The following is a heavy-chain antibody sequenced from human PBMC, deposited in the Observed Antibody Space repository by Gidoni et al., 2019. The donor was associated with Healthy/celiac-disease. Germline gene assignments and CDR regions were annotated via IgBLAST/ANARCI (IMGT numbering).Heavy chain of an antibody. CDR2: IYYSGST. CDR1: GGSIRSGGYY. J-gene: IGHJ5*02. D-gene: IGHD2-2*01. V-gene: IGHV4-31*03. Sequence: QVPLQESGPGLVKPSQTLSLTCPVSGGSIRSGGYYWSWIRQHPGKGLEWIGYIYYSGSTYYNPSLKSRVTISVDTSKNQFSLKLSSVTAADTAVYYCARGREYCSSTSCPRWFDPWGQGTLVTVSS. CDR3: ARGREYCSSTSCPRWFDP.